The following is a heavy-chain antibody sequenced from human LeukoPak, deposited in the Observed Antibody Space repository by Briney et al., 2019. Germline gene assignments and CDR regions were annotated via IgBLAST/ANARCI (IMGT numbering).Heavy chain of an antibody. CDR1: VFTFSIYW. Sequence: GWALRLSCAASVFTFSIYWMSLVLQPPPKGLKGVANINQDGRDKYYVDSVKGRFTTSRNNAKNAMYLQMNSVRAEDTAVYYCARDLLPDRSGYYSWGQGTLVTVSS. V-gene: IGHV3-7*01. CDR3: ARDLLPDRSGYYS. CDR2: INQDGRDK. J-gene: IGHJ4*02. D-gene: IGHD3-22*01.